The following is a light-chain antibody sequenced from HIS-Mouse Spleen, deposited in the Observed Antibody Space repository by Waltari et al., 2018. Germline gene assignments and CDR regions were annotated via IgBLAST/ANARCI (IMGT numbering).Light chain of an antibody. V-gene: IGLV1-51*01. CDR3: GTWDSSLSALWV. Sequence: QSVLTQPPSVSAAPGQKVTISCSGRSPNIENTYVSWYQQRPGTAPKLHIYDNNKRPSGIPDRFSGSKSGTSATLGITGLQTGDEADYYCGTWDSSLSALWVFGGGTKLTVL. CDR2: DNN. CDR1: SPNIENTY. J-gene: IGLJ3*02.